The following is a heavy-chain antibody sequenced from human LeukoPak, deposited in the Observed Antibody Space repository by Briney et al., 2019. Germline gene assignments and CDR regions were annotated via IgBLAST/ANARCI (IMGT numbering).Heavy chain of an antibody. V-gene: IGHV4-61*02. D-gene: IGHD2/OR15-2a*01. CDR3: ARTYCDSITCYRFDN. Sequence: SQTLSLTCTVSGGSIRSGNYYWNWIRQPAGKGLEWIGRIYTSGSTDYNPSLKSRVTISLDTSENQFSLELKSVTAADVAVYYCARTYCDSITCYRFDNWGQGILITVSS. CDR2: IYTSGST. J-gene: IGHJ4*02. CDR1: GGSIRSGNYY.